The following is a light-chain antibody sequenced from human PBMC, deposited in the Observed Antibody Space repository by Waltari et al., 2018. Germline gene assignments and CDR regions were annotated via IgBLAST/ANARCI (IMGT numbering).Light chain of an antibody. CDR1: SSDVGAFNY. J-gene: IGLJ1*01. V-gene: IGLV2-14*01. CDR3: CSFTTSDTFV. CDR2: DVS. Sequence: QSALTQPASVSGSPGQSITISCTGTSSDVGAFNYVSWYQQHPGKAPKLLIYDVSNCPSGAFNRFSGSKSGNTASMTISGLQAEDEADYYCCSFTTSDTFVFGTGTKVTVL.